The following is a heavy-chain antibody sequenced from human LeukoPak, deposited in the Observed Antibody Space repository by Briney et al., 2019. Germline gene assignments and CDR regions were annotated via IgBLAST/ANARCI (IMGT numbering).Heavy chain of an antibody. Sequence: SETLSLTCAVYGENFSIYFYSWIRQPPGKGLEWIGEINHSGSTNYNPSLKSRVTISVDTSKNQFSLKLSSVTAADTAVYYCARGWQYYYGSGSYPSNWFDPWGQGTLVTVSS. CDR2: INHSGST. CDR3: ARGWQYYYGSGSYPSNWFDP. D-gene: IGHD3-10*01. CDR1: GENFSIYF. J-gene: IGHJ5*02. V-gene: IGHV4-34*01.